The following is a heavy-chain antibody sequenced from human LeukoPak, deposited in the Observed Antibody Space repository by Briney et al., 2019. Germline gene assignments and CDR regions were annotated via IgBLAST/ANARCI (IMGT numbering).Heavy chain of an antibody. CDR2: IKTRHESNDI. V-gene: IGHV3-73*01. Sequence: PGGSLRLSCAASGFTFSDFDIHWVRQASGKWLEWVGRIKTRHESNDIAYAASAKGRVTISRDDSKNTAFLQMDSLKTEDTAVYYCARRDCNNFKCFSFDYWGQGILVTVSS. D-gene: IGHD2-21*01. CDR1: GFTFSDFD. CDR3: ARRDCNNFKCFSFDY. J-gene: IGHJ4*02.